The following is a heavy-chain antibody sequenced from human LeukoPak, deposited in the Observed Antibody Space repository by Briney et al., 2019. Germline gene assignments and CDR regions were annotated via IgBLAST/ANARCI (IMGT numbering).Heavy chain of an antibody. Sequence: GASVKVSCKASGYTFTSYGISWVRQAPRQGLEWMGWISGYNGYTHYAHNLQGRVTMTTDTSTSTAYMELRSLRSDDTAVYYCARDEARYSSGYYPNWFDPWGQGTLVTVSS. J-gene: IGHJ5*02. V-gene: IGHV1-18*01. D-gene: IGHD3-22*01. CDR3: ARDEARYSSGYYPNWFDP. CDR2: ISGYNGYT. CDR1: GYTFTSYG.